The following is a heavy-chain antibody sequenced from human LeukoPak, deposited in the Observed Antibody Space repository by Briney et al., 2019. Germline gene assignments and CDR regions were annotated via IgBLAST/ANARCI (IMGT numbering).Heavy chain of an antibody. V-gene: IGHV4-39*07. CDR2: IYYSGST. J-gene: IGHJ4*02. D-gene: IGHD5-12*01. CDR1: GGSISSSSYY. CDR3: ARAQWLRLRWAFDY. Sequence: PSETLSLTCTVSGGSISSSSYYWGWIRQPPGKGLEWIGSIYYSGSTYYNPSLKSRVTISVDTSKNQFSLKLSSVTAADTAVYYCARAQWLRLRWAFDYWGQGTLVTVSS.